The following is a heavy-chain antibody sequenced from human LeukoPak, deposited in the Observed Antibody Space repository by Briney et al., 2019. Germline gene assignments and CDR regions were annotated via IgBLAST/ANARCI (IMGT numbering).Heavy chain of an antibody. J-gene: IGHJ4*02. CDR1: GFTFSTLP. V-gene: IGHV3-64D*06. CDR2: ISDNGGST. Sequence: GGSLRLSCSASGFTFSTLPMHWVRQAPGKGLEYVSRISDNGGSTYYADSVKGRFTISRDNSKNTLYLQMSSLRAVDTAVYYCVKDNEAGGSPFDRWGQGTLVTVSS. CDR3: VKDNEAGGSPFDR. D-gene: IGHD1-1*01.